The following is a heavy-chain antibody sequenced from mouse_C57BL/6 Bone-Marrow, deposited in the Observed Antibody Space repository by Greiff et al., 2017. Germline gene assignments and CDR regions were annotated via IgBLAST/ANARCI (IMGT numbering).Heavy chain of an antibody. CDR3: ATLRRDWYFDV. Sequence: QVQLQQSGAELARPGASVKLSCKASGYTFTSYGISWVKQRTGQGLEWNGEIYPRSGNTYYNEKFKGKATLTADKSSSTAYMELRSLTSEDSAVYFCATLRRDWYFDVWGTGTTVTVSS. D-gene: IGHD1-2*01. V-gene: IGHV1-81*01. J-gene: IGHJ1*03. CDR2: IYPRSGNT. CDR1: GYTFTSYG.